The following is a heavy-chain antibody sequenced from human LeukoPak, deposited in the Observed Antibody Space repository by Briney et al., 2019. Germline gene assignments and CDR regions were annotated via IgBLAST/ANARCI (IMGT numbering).Heavy chain of an antibody. J-gene: IGHJ6*03. CDR1: GFTFSSYN. V-gene: IGHV3-21*01. CDR3: AKSPDYYYYYMDV. CDR2: ISSSSSYI. Sequence: GGSLRLSCAASGFTFSSYNMNWVRQAPGKGLEWVSSISSSSSYIYYADSVKGRFTISRDNSKNTLYLQMNSLRAEDTAVYYCAKSPDYYYYYMDVWGKGTTVTVSS.